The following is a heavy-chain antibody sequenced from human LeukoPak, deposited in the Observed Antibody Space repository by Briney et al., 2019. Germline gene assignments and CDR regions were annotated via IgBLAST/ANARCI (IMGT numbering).Heavy chain of an antibody. V-gene: IGHV3-48*01. J-gene: IGHJ4*02. CDR2: VSGSGSTV. Sequence: GGSLRLSCAASGFTFSDHIMNWVRQLPGKRLEWVAYVSGSGSTVYYADSVKGRFTISRDNAKNSLYLQMNSLKAGDTAVFYCARGIGRSIDYWGQGTLVNVSS. CDR1: GFTFSDHI. D-gene: IGHD1-26*01. CDR3: ARGIGRSIDY.